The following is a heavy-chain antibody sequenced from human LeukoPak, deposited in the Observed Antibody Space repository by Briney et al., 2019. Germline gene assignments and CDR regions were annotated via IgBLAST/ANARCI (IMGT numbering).Heavy chain of an antibody. J-gene: IGHJ6*03. V-gene: IGHV1-18*01. CDR1: GYTFTSYG. CDR3: ARGGGAAADYSYYYMDV. Sequence: ASVKVSCKASGYTFTSYGITWVRQAPGQGLEWMGWISAYNGNTNYAQKLQGRGTMTTETSTSTAYMELRSLRSDDTAVYYCARGGGAAADYSYYYMDVWGKGTTVTVSS. D-gene: IGHD6-13*01. CDR2: ISAYNGNT.